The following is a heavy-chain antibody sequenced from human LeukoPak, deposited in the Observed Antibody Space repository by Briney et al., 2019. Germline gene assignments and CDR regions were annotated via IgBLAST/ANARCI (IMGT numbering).Heavy chain of an antibody. CDR2: ISSSSSYI. CDR1: GFTFSSYS. CDR3: ARDQKGYYDSSGYSPSHYGMDV. Sequence: GGSLRLSCAASGFTFSSYSMNWVRQAPGKGLEWVSSISSSSSYIYYADSVEGRFTISRDNAKNSLYLQMNSLRAEDTAVYYCARDQKGYYDSSGYSPSHYGMDVWGQGTTVTVSS. J-gene: IGHJ6*02. V-gene: IGHV3-21*01. D-gene: IGHD3-22*01.